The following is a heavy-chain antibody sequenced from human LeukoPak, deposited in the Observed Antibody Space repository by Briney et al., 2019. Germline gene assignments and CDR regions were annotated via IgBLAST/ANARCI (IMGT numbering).Heavy chain of an antibody. J-gene: IGHJ4*02. Sequence: GGSLRLSCAASGFTFSSYWMSWVRQAPGKGLEWVANIKQDGSEKYYADSVKGRFTISRDNSKNTLYLQMNSLRAEDTAVYYCAKGPVNRAFDYWGQGTLVTVSS. CDR1: GFTFSSYW. CDR2: IKQDGSEK. CDR3: AKGPVNRAFDY. D-gene: IGHD1-14*01. V-gene: IGHV3-7*01.